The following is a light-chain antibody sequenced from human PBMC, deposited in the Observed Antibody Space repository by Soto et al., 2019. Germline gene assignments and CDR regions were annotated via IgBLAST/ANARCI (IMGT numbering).Light chain of an antibody. Sequence: DIQLTQSPSLLSASVGDRVTITCLAIQGISKYLAWSQQKPGQAPKLLIYAAYTLQRALPSRFSGCGSGTDFTVSLPSLLPEHFANYYCEVLNRYPVGGETMVEL. CDR3: EVLNRYP. V-gene: IGKV1-9*01. J-gene: IGKJ4*01. CDR2: AAY. CDR1: QGISKY.